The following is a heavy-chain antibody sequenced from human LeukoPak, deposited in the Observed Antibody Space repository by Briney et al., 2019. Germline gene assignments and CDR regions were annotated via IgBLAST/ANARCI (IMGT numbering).Heavy chain of an antibody. D-gene: IGHD2-15*01. Sequence: HTGGSLRLSCAASGFTFDDYAMHWVRQAPGKGLEWASGISWNSGTIDYADSVKGRFTISRDNAKNSLYVQMNSLRDEDTALYYCAKDYCSGGSCYVDYWGQGTLVTVSS. V-gene: IGHV3-9*01. CDR1: GFTFDDYA. CDR3: AKDYCSGGSCYVDY. CDR2: ISWNSGTI. J-gene: IGHJ4*02.